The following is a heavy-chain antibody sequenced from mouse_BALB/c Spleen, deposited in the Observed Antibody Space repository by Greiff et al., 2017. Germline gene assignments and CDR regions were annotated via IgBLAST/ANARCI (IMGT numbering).Heavy chain of an antibody. D-gene: IGHD2-2*01. CDR3: VRYGYDEDYYAMDY. Sequence: EVQLVETGGGLVQPKGSLKLSCAASGFTFNTNAMNWVRQAPGKGLEWVARIRSKSNNYATYYADSVKDRFTISRDDSQSMLYLQMNNLKTEDTAMYYCVRYGYDEDYYAMDYWGQGTSVTVSS. V-gene: IGHV10S3*01. J-gene: IGHJ4*01. CDR1: GFTFNTNA. CDR2: IRSKSNNYAT.